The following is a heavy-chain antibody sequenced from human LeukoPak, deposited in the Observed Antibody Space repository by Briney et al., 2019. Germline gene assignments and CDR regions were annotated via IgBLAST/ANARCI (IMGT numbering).Heavy chain of an antibody. J-gene: IGHJ4*02. D-gene: IGHD6-13*01. CDR2: ISGRCGST. CDR1: GFTFSSYA. Sequence: GGSLRLSCAASGFTFSSYAMSLVRQAPGKVLEWVSAISGRCGSTYYADSVKGRFTISRDNSKNTLYLQMNSLRAEDTAVYYCAKDDSSWYETRLDYWGQGTLVTVSS. CDR3: AKDDSSWYETRLDY. V-gene: IGHV3-23*01.